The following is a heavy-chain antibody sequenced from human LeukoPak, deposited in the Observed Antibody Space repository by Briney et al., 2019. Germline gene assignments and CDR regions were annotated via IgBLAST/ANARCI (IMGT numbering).Heavy chain of an antibody. V-gene: IGHV1-46*03. J-gene: IGHJ3*02. Sequence: ASVKVSCKASGYTVTSYYMHWVRQAPGQGLEWMGILNPNGGSSNYAQKFQGRATLTRATSTSTVYMELSSLRSEDTAVYYCAKDYCSGGSCYSDQTHAFDIWGQGTMVTVSS. CDR2: LNPNGGSS. CDR3: AKDYCSGGSCYSDQTHAFDI. D-gene: IGHD2-15*01. CDR1: GYTVTSYY.